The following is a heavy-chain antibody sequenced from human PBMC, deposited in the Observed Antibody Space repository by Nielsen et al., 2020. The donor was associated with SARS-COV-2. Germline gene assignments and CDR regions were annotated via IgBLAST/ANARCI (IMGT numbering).Heavy chain of an antibody. D-gene: IGHD6-19*01. CDR1: GFTFSSYW. J-gene: IGHJ5*02. Sequence: GESLKISCAASGFTFSSYWMHWVRQAPGKGLVWVSRINSDGSNTGYADSVKGRFTISRDNAKNTLHPQMNSLRAEDTAVYYCARAGSGWYHWGQGTLVTVSS. CDR3: ARAGSGWYH. V-gene: IGHV3-74*01. CDR2: INSDGSNT.